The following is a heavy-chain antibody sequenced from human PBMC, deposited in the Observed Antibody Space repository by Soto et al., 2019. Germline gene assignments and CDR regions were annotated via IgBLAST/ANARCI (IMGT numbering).Heavy chain of an antibody. CDR1: GGSISNYY. J-gene: IGHJ4*02. D-gene: IGHD1-20*01. CDR2: IYYRGST. V-gene: IGHV4-59*01. Sequence: QVQLQASGPGLVKPSETLSLTCIVSGGSISNYYWSWIRQPPGKGLEWIGYIYYRGSTNYNPSLTSRVTRAVDTSKDRVSVKLSSVTAAGTAVYYFARGGYNWNDVTAYWGQGTLVTVSS. CDR3: ARGGYNWNDVTAY.